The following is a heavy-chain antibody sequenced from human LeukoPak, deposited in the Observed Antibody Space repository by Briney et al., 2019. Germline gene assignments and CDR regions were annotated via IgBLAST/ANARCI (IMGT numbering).Heavy chain of an antibody. Sequence: SETLSLTCTVSGGSISSSSYYWGWIRQPPGKGLEWIGSIYYSGSTYYNPSLKSRVTISVDTSKNQFSLKLSSVTAADTAVYYCARVPGSYSIGADDAFDIWGQGTMVTVSS. J-gene: IGHJ3*02. CDR2: IYYSGST. V-gene: IGHV4-39*07. D-gene: IGHD1-26*01. CDR1: GGSISSSSYY. CDR3: ARVPGSYSIGADDAFDI.